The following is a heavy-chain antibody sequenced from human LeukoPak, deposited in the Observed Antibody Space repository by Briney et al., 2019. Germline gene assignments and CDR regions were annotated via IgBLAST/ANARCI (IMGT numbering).Heavy chain of an antibody. Sequence: ASVKVSCKASGGTFSSYAISWVRQAPGQGLEWMGRIIPILGIANYAQKFQGRVTITADKSTSTAYMELSSLRSEDTAVYYCARSHKSGNDAFDIWGQGTMVTVSS. V-gene: IGHV1-69*04. CDR2: IIPILGIA. D-gene: IGHD3-3*01. CDR3: ARSHKSGNDAFDI. CDR1: GGTFSSYA. J-gene: IGHJ3*02.